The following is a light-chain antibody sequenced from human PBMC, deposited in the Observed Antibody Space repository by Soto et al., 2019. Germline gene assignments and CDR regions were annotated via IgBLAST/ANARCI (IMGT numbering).Light chain of an antibody. CDR3: ETWDSNTYV. CDR2: LEGSGSY. J-gene: IGLJ1*01. CDR1: SGHSSYI. Sequence: QSVLTQSSSASASLGSSVSLTCTLSSGHSSYIIAWHQQQPGKAPRYLMKLEGSGSYNKGSGVPDRFSGSSSGADRYLTISNLQFEDEADYYCETWDSNTYVFGTGIKLTVL. V-gene: IGLV4-60*02.